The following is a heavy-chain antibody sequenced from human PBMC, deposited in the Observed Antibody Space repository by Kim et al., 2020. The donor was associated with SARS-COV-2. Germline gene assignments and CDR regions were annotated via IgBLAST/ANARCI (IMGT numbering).Heavy chain of an antibody. Sequence: LRSRVTISVDTSKNQFSLKLSSVTAADTAVYYCARDYHYYGSGSYSGFDPWGQGTLVTVSS. V-gene: IGHV4-59*01. J-gene: IGHJ5*02. CDR3: ARDYHYYGSGSYSGFDP. D-gene: IGHD3-10*01.